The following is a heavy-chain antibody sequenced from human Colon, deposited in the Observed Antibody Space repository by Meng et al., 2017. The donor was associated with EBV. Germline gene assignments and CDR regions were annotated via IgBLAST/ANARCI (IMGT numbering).Heavy chain of an antibody. CDR3: ARGPYCGGDCYWFDP. CDR1: GASFVRGDYS. CDR2: IYHGGTT. J-gene: IGHJ5*02. D-gene: IGHD2-21*02. Sequence: LLLQESASGLVQPSPSLSLTCPVPGASFVRGDYSWSWIRQPPGQGLEWIGYIYHGGTTYNTSLKSRVTISVDNSKNQFSLRLTSVTAADTAVYYCARGPYCGGDCYWFDPWGQGTLVTVSS. V-gene: IGHV4-30-2*01.